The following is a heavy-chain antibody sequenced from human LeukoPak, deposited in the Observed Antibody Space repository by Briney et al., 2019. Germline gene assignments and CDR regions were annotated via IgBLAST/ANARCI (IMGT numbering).Heavy chain of an antibody. D-gene: IGHD1-7*01. CDR3: ARRYNWNYNWFDP. J-gene: IGHJ5*02. CDR1: GYSISNGYY. Sequence: SETLSLTCTVSGYSISNGYYWGWVRQPPGKGLEWIGNIYHSGDSPYYNPTLKSRVTISVDTSKNQFSLKLSSVTAADTAVYYCARRYNWNYNWFDPGGQGTLVTVSS. V-gene: IGHV4-38-2*02. CDR2: IYHSGDSP.